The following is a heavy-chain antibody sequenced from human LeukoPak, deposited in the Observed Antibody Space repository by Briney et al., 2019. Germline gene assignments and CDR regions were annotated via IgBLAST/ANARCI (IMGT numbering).Heavy chain of an antibody. CDR3: AKAYSSGQNYYYNGMDV. J-gene: IGHJ6*02. V-gene: IGHV3-23*01. CDR1: GFTFSTYA. CDR2: ISGSGGNT. Sequence: GGSLRLSCAASGFTFSTYAMNWVRQAPGKGLEWVSVISGSGGNTYCADSVKGRFTISRDNPKNTLFLQMNSLRAEDTAVYYCAKAYSSGQNYYYNGMDVWGQGTTVTVSS. D-gene: IGHD6-19*01.